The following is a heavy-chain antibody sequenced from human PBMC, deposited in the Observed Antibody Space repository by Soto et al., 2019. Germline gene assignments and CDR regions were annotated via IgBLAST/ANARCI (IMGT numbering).Heavy chain of an antibody. CDR2: ISYDGSNK. CDR3: ARAHSGYRGGGYGMDV. D-gene: IGHD3-22*01. Sequence: GGSLRLSCAASGFTFSSYAMHWVRQAPGKGLEWVAVISYDGSNKYYADSVKGRFTISRDNSKNTLYLQMNSLRAEDMAVYYCARAHSGYRGGGYGMDVWGQGTTVTVSS. CDR1: GFTFSSYA. J-gene: IGHJ6*02. V-gene: IGHV3-30-3*01.